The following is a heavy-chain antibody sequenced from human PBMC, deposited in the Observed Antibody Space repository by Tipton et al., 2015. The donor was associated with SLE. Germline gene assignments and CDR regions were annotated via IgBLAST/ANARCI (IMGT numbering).Heavy chain of an antibody. CDR3: ARQGVDSGRYDDY. Sequence: LRLSCTVSGGSISSYYWSWIRQPPGKGLEWIGYIYYSGSTNYNPSLKSRVTISVDTSKNQFSLKLSSVTAADTAVYYCARQGVDSGRYDDYWGQGTLVTVSS. J-gene: IGHJ4*02. CDR1: GGSISSYY. CDR2: IYYSGST. D-gene: IGHD1-26*01. V-gene: IGHV4-59*01.